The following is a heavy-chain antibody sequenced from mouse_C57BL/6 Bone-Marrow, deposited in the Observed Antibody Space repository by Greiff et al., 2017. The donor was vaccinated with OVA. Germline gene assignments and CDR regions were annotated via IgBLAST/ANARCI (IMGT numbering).Heavy chain of an antibody. D-gene: IGHD1-1*02. Sequence: VQLQQSGAELARPGASVKLSCKASGYTFTSYGISWVKQRTGQGLEWIGEIYPRSGNTYYNEKFKGKATLTADTSSSTAYMALRRLPCEDTAVYFAARSVVANRAKGYFDYWGQGTTLTVSS. V-gene: IGHV1-81*01. J-gene: IGHJ2*01. CDR3: ARSVVANRAKGYFDY. CDR2: IYPRSGNT. CDR1: GYTFTSYG.